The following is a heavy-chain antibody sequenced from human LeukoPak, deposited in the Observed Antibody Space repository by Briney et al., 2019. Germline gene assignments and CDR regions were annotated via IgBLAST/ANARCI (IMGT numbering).Heavy chain of an antibody. CDR2: LNPNSGGT. CDR1: GYTFTDYY. D-gene: IGHD2/OR15-2a*01. Sequence: ASVKVSCKASGYTFTDYYLHWVRQAPGQGLEWMGWLNPNSGGTNFAQNFQGRVTMTRDTSITTAYMELSTLRSDDTAVYYCARYCPTSCNAGDTFDIWGQRTVVTVSS. J-gene: IGHJ3*02. V-gene: IGHV1-2*02. CDR3: ARYCPTSCNAGDTFDI.